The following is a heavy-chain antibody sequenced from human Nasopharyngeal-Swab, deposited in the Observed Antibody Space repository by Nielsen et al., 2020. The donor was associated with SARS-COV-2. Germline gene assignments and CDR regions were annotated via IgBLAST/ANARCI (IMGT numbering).Heavy chain of an antibody. V-gene: IGHV3-15*01. CDR3: GKAVAGTVDY. CDR2: IKSKTDGGTT. D-gene: IGHD6-19*01. J-gene: IGHJ4*02. CDR1: GFTLSNAW. Sequence: GESLKICCAGSGFTLSNAWMSWVRQAPGKGLEWVGRIKSKTDGGTTDYAAPVKGRFTISRDDSKNTLYLQMNSLKTEDTAVYYCGKAVAGTVDYWGQGTLVTVSS.